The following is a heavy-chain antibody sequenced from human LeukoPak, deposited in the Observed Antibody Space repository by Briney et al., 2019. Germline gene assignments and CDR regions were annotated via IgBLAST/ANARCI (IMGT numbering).Heavy chain of an antibody. CDR2: IGKGGDT. CDR1: GFTFSNYD. D-gene: IGHD3-16*01. CDR3: ARGGPSPFDY. J-gene: IGHJ4*02. V-gene: IGHV3-13*04. Sequence: QPGGSLRLSCAASGFTFSNYDWHWVRQATGRGLEWVSGIGKGGDTYYADSVKGRFTISRENAKNSLYLQMNSLRAGDTAVYYCARGGPSPFDYWGQGTLVTVSS.